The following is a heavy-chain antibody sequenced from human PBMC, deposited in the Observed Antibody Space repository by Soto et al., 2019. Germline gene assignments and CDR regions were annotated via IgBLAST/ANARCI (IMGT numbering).Heavy chain of an antibody. D-gene: IGHD3-22*01. CDR3: AIDPIVDAGRFDY. V-gene: IGHV1-3*01. J-gene: IGHJ4*02. CDR1: GYTFTSYA. Sequence: QVQLVQSEAEVKEPGASVKISCEASGYTFTSYAMHWVRQAPGQGLEWMGWINVANGNRRYSQSFQDRVTITRDTSARRTFMELSSLRSEDTAIYYCAIDPIVDAGRFDYWGQGTLVTVSS. CDR2: INVANGNR.